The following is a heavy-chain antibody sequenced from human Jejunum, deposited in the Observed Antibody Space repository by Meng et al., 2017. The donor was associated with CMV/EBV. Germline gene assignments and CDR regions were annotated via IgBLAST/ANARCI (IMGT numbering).Heavy chain of an antibody. Sequence: QITLKESGPTLVKPTXTLTLPCXFSGFSPSTSGEGVGWIRQPTGKALEWLALIYRGDDKRYSPSLNSRLTIAKDTSKNEVVLTLTNMGPIDTGTYYCAHFVGGYYPSRPDYWGQGTLVTVSS. J-gene: IGHJ4*02. V-gene: IGHV2-5*02. CDR3: AHFVGGYYPSRPDY. CDR2: IYRGDDK. D-gene: IGHD1-26*01. CDR1: GFSPSTSGEG.